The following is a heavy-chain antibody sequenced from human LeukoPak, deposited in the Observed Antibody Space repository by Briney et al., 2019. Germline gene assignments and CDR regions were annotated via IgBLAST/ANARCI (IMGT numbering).Heavy chain of an antibody. CDR3: AKGSKTDDY. CDR2: ISSSGRTI. J-gene: IGHJ4*02. V-gene: IGHV3-11*04. Sequence: GGSLRLSCAASGFTFSDYYMSWIRQTPGKGLEWVSYISSSGRTIYYADSVKGRFTISRDNSKNTLYLQMNSLRAEDTAVYCCAKGSKTDDYWGQGTLVTASS. D-gene: IGHD1-1*01. CDR1: GFTFSDYY.